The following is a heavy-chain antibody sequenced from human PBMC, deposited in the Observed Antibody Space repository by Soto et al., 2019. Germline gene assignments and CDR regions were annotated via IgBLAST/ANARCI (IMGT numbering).Heavy chain of an antibody. CDR1: GGTFSSYA. CDR2: IVPLFRTT. D-gene: IGHD6-13*01. CDR3: ARGGYSSTWSNLLDRSGLDV. J-gene: IGHJ6*01. V-gene: IGHV1-69*06. Sequence: QVQLVQSGAEAKKPGSSVKVSCKTSGGTFSSYAISWVRQAPGQGLEWMGGIVPLFRTTNYAQKFQGRVTITADTSTYTLDMEMSGMRSGDTAVYYCARGGYSSTWSNLLDRSGLDVWGQGTTVTVSS.